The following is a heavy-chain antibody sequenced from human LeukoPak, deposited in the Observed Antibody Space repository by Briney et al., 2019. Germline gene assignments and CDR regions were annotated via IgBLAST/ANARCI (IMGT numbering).Heavy chain of an antibody. V-gene: IGHV4-59*01. CDR3: ARAHSSGWPHMFDP. CDR1: GGSISTYS. CDR2: IYYSGSA. D-gene: IGHD6-19*01. J-gene: IGHJ5*02. Sequence: SETLSLTCTVSGGSISTYSWTWIRQPPGKGLEWIGNIYYSGSANYNPSLKSRVTISIDTSKNQFSLKVSSVTAADTAVYYCARAHSSGWPHMFDPWGQGTLVTVPS.